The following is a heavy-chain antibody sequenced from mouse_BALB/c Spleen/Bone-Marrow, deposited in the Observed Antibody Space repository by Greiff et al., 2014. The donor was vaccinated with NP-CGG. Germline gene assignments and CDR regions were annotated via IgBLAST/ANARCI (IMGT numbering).Heavy chain of an antibody. J-gene: IGHJ4*01. V-gene: IGHV5-6*02. CDR1: GFTFSSYG. CDR3: ARHQRYYAMDY. CDR2: ISSGGSNT. Sequence: EVKLEESGGDLVKPGGSLKLSCAASGFTFSSYGLSWGRPTPDKRLEWVATISSGGSNTYYPDSVKGRFTISRDNAKNTLFLQMSSLKSEDTAMYYCARHQRYYAMDYWGQGTSVTVSS.